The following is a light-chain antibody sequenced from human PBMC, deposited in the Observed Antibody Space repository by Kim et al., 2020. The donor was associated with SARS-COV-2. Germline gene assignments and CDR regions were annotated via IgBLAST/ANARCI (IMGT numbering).Light chain of an antibody. CDR2: QDS. CDR1: KLGDNC. J-gene: IGLJ2*01. Sequence: VSPGETARTTCSGDKLGDNCASWYQQKPGQSPVLVIYQDSKRPSGIPERFSGSNSGNTATLTISGTQAMDEADYYCQAWDSSTGVFGGGTKLTVL. V-gene: IGLV3-1*01. CDR3: QAWDSSTGV.